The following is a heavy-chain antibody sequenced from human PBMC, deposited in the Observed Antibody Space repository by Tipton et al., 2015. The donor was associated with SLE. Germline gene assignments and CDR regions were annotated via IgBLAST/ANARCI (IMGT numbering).Heavy chain of an antibody. CDR2: ISWNSGSI. CDR1: GFTFDDYA. V-gene: IGHV3-9*03. CDR3: AKASSGSYYMGYFDY. J-gene: IGHJ4*02. Sequence: SLRLSFAASGFTFDDYAMHWVRQAPGKGLEWVSGISWNSGSIGYADSVKGRFTISRDNAKNSLYLQMNSLRAEDMALYYCAKASSGSYYMGYFDYWGQGTLVTVSS. D-gene: IGHD1-26*01.